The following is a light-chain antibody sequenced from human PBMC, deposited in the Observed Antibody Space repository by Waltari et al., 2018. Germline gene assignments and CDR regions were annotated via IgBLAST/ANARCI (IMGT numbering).Light chain of an antibody. CDR2: DVS. Sequence: QSALTQPASVSGSPGQSVTIFCAGTSNDVGGYNSVSWYQEHPGQTPTVIIYDVSDRPSGVCDSFSGSKADNTASLTISGLQADDEADYYCSSQSSNDVVLFGGGTKLTVL. V-gene: IGLV2-14*01. CDR3: SSQSSNDVVL. J-gene: IGLJ2*01. CDR1: SNDVGGYNS.